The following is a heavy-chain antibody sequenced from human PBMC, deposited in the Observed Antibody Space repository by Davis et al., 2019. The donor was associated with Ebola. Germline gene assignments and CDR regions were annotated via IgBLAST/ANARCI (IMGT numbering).Heavy chain of an antibody. J-gene: IGHJ4*02. V-gene: IGHV4-59*08. CDR1: GGSISSYY. CDR3: ARHAGLRPLDY. D-gene: IGHD1-14*01. Sequence: MPGGSLRLSCTVSGGSISSYYWSWIRQPPGKGLEWIGYIYYSGSTNYNPSLKSRVTISVDTSKNQFSLKLSPVTAADTAVYYCARHAGLRPLDYWGQGTLVTVSS. CDR2: IYYSGST.